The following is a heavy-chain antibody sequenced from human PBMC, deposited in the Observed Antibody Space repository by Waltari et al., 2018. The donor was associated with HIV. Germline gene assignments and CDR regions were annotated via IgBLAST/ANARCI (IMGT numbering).Heavy chain of an antibody. D-gene: IGHD3-16*01. J-gene: IGHJ6*02. CDR3: ARVGAYKAGYFHYYYYGLDV. V-gene: IGHV3-30*03. CDR1: TFIFSSYG. Sequence: VQLVESGGGVVQPVTSLRLSCAASTFIFSSYGMHGDGQAPGKGVVWVACISDDGRNEYQAYCVKGRLTISRDNSKYRLYVQMNSLRAEDTAVYYCARVGAYKAGYFHYYYYGLDVWGQGTTVIGSS. CDR2: ISDDGRNE.